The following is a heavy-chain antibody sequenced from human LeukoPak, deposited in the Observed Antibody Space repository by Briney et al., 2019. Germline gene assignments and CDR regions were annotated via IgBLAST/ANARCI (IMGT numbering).Heavy chain of an antibody. CDR2: IIPIFGTA. Sequence: SVTVSCKASGGTFSSYAISWVRQAPGQGLEWMGRIIPIFGTANYAQKFQGRVTITTDESTSTAYMELSSLRSEDTAVYYCARERGLREYYFDYWGQGTLVTVSS. CDR1: GGTFSSYA. D-gene: IGHD3-16*01. J-gene: IGHJ4*02. CDR3: ARERGLREYYFDY. V-gene: IGHV1-69*05.